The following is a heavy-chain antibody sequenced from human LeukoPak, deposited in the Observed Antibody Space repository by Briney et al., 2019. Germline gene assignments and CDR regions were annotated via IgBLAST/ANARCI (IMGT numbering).Heavy chain of an antibody. J-gene: IGHJ4*02. V-gene: IGHV3-7*01. CDR1: GFTFSSYW. CDR3: ARVTPTYYGSGSYPHDY. Sequence: GGSLRLSCAASGFTFSSYWMSWVRQAPGRGLAGVANIKQDGSEKYYVDSVKGRFTLSRDNAKNSLYLQMNSLRAEDTAVYYCARVTPTYYGSGSYPHDYWGQGTLVTVSS. CDR2: IKQDGSEK. D-gene: IGHD3-10*01.